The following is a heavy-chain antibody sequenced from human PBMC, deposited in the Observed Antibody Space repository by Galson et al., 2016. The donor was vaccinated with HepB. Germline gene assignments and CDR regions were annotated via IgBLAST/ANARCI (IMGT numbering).Heavy chain of an antibody. CDR1: TFTFSDYS. CDR3: ALPNWITTIAVGWFDS. V-gene: IGHV3-21*04. D-gene: IGHD3-22*01. J-gene: IGHJ5*01. CDR2: ISGRSSYI. Sequence: SLRLSCAASTFTFSDYSMNWVRQAPGKGLEWVSFISGRSSYIYYADSVKGRFTISRDNSKNTLYLQMDSLRAEDTAIYYCALPNWITTIAVGWFDSWGQGTLVTVSS.